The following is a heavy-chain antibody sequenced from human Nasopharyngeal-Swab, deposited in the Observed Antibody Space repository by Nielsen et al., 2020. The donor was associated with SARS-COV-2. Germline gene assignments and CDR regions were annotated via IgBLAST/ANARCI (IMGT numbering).Heavy chain of an antibody. V-gene: IGHV4-39*07. Sequence: SETLSLTCTVSGGSISSSSYYWGWISQPPGKGLEWIGSIYYSGSTYYNPSLKSRVTISVDTSKNQFSLKLSSVNAADTAVYYCARDQGGNMVRGVIIKPFDYWGQGTLVTVSS. CDR2: IYYSGST. J-gene: IGHJ4*02. D-gene: IGHD3-10*01. CDR3: ARDQGGNMVRGVIIKPFDY. CDR1: GGSISSSSYY.